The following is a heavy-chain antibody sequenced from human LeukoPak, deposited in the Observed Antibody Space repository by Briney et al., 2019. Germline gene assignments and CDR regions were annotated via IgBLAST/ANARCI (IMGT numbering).Heavy chain of an antibody. Sequence: SETLSLTCAVYGGSFSGYYWSWIRQPPGQGQEWIGTIYYSGSTYYNPSLKSRVTISVDTSRNQFSLKLSAVTAADTAVYYCARVPGGWINWFDPWGQGTLVTVSS. CDR3: ARVPGGWINWFDP. J-gene: IGHJ5*02. V-gene: IGHV4-34*01. CDR1: GGSFSGYY. D-gene: IGHD6-19*01. CDR2: IYYSGST.